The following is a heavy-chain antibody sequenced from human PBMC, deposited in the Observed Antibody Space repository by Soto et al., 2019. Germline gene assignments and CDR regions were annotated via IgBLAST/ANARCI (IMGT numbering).Heavy chain of an antibody. Sequence: ASVKVSCKASGFALNDFGVSWVRQAPGQGLEWMGWISGYDGNTNFAQKYEGRVTMTIDSSTSTAYMELRNLRSDDTAMYYCAREKWFGQTPFDSWGQGTLVTVSS. J-gene: IGHJ4*02. CDR2: ISGYDGNT. CDR1: GFALNDFG. CDR3: AREKWFGQTPFDS. V-gene: IGHV1-18*01. D-gene: IGHD3-10*01.